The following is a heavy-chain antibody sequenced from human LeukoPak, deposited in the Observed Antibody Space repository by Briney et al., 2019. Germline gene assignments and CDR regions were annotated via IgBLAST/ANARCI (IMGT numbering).Heavy chain of an antibody. Sequence: GGSLRLSCAASEFTFSSYSMNWVRQAPGKGLEWVSSISSSSSYIYYADSVKGRFTVSRDNSKNTLYLQMSSLRAEDTAVYYCARQQDTTNPGYWGQGTLVTVSS. CDR3: ARQQDTTNPGY. V-gene: IGHV3-21*01. J-gene: IGHJ4*02. CDR2: ISSSSSYI. D-gene: IGHD5-18*01. CDR1: EFTFSSYS.